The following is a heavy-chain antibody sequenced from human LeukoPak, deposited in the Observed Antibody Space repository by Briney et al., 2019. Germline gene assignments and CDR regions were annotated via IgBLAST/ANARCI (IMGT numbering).Heavy chain of an antibody. CDR2: IREDGNEK. CDR3: VRDYRGGWNDY. J-gene: IGHJ4*02. CDR1: GFTFRKHW. Sequence: GGSLRLSCAATGFTFRKHWMSWVRQTVGKGLECVAKIREDGNEKHYVDSVKGRFTISRDNAKNSLFLQMNNLRVDDTAVYYCVRDYRGGWNDYWGQGTLVTVSS. D-gene: IGHD1-26*01. V-gene: IGHV3-7*01.